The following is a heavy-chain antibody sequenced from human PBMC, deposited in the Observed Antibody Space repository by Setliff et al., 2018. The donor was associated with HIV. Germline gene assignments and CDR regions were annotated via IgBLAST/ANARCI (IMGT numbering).Heavy chain of an antibody. CDR2: IFYRGTT. J-gene: IGHJ5*02. Sequence: SETLSLTCAVSGGSISSNNWWTWVRQPPGKGLEWIGSIFYRGTTYDNSSLKSRLTMSVDTSKNQFSLRLTSVTAADTAVYYCASLRRSSWYPWFDPWGQGNLVTVSS. D-gene: IGHD6-13*01. CDR3: ASLRRSSWYPWFDP. CDR1: GGSISSNNW. V-gene: IGHV4-4*02.